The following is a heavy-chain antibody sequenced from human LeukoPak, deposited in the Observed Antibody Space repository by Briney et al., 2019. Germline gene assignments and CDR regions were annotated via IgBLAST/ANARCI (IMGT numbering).Heavy chain of an antibody. Sequence: SETLSLTCTVSGGSISSSSYYWGWIRQPPGKGLEWIGSIYHSGSTYYNPSLKSRVTISVDTSKNQFSLKLSSVTAADTAVYYCARPDEAGATDYWGQGTLVTVSS. CDR1: GGSISSSSYY. V-gene: IGHV4-39*01. CDR2: IYHSGST. CDR3: ARPDEAGATDY. J-gene: IGHJ4*02. D-gene: IGHD6-19*01.